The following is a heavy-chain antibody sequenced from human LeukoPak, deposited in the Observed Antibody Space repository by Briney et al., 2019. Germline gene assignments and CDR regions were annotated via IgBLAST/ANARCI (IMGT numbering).Heavy chain of an antibody. CDR2: IYYSGST. J-gene: IGHJ5*02. CDR1: GGSNSSYY. Sequence: SETLSLTCTVSGGSNSSYYWSWIRQPPGKGLEWIGYIYYSGSTNYNPSLKSRVTISVDTSKNQFSLKLSSVTAADTAVYYCARGGDYDRWGQGTLVTVSS. D-gene: IGHD4-17*01. V-gene: IGHV4-59*01. CDR3: ARGGDYDR.